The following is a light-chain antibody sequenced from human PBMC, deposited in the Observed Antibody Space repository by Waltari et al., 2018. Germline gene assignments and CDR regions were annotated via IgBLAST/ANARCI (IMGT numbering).Light chain of an antibody. J-gene: IGKJ5*01. CDR1: QSVRRN. CDR2: GAS. CDR3: QQYDNWPPNT. V-gene: IGKV3-15*01. Sequence: EIVMTQSPATLSVSPGDRVTLSCRASQSVRRNLAWYQQKPGQAPRLLFYGASTRATGIPARFSGSGSGTDFTLTISSLQSEDFAVYYCQQYDNWPPNTFGQGTRLEIK.